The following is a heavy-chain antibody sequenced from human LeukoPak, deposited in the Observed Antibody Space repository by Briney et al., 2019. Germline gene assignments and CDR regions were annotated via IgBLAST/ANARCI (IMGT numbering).Heavy chain of an antibody. CDR1: GFTFSSYE. CDR2: ISSSSYI. J-gene: IGHJ5*02. CDR3: ARGLFIAAADPGNWFDP. D-gene: IGHD6-13*01. V-gene: IGHV3-21*01. Sequence: GGSLRLSCAASGFTFSSYEMNWVRQAPGKGLEWVSSISSSSYIYYADSVKGRFTISRDNAKNSLYLQMNSLRAEDTAVYYCARGLFIAAADPGNWFDPWGQGTLVTVSS.